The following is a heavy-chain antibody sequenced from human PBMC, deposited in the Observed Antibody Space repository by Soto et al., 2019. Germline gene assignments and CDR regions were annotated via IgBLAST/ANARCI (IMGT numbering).Heavy chain of an antibody. CDR2: ISGSGGST. V-gene: IGHV3-23*01. J-gene: IGHJ4*02. Sequence: VQLLESGGGLVQPGGSLRLSCAASGFTFSSYAMSWVRQAPGKGLEWVSAISGSGGSTYYADSVKGRFTISRDNSKNTLYLQMNSLRAEDTAVYYCAKAPDYYDSSGYYPTHFDYWGQGTLVTVSS. CDR1: GFTFSSYA. CDR3: AKAPDYYDSSGYYPTHFDY. D-gene: IGHD3-22*01.